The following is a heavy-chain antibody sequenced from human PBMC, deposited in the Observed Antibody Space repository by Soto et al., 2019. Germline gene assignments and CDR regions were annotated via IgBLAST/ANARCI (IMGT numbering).Heavy chain of an antibody. Sequence: QVQLVQSGAEVKEPGASVKVSCKASGFTFTWYYMHWVRQAPGQGLEWMGIINPSGVSTSYAQKFQGRVTVTRDTYTSTVYMELSSLRSEDTAVYYCTRTKTNQNAEYFEYWGQGTLVTVSS. V-gene: IGHV1-46*03. J-gene: IGHJ1*01. CDR3: TRTKTNQNAEYFEY. CDR1: GFTFTWYY. CDR2: INPSGVST.